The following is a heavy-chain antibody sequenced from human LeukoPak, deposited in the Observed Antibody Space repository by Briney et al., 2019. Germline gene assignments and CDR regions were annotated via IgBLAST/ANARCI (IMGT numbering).Heavy chain of an antibody. V-gene: IGHV4-38-2*02. CDR3: ARMARYSGYDDY. CDR1: GYSISTGYY. Sequence: SETLSLTCTVSGYSISTGYYWDWIRQPPGKGLEWIGTFYHGGSTYYNPSLKSRVTISVDTSKNQFSLNLTSVTAADTAVYYCARMARYSGYDDYWGQGTLVTVSS. J-gene: IGHJ4*02. CDR2: FYHGGST. D-gene: IGHD5-12*01.